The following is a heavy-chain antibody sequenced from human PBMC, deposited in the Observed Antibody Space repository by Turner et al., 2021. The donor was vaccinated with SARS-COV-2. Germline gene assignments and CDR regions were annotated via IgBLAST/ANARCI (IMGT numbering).Heavy chain of an antibody. CDR3: ATGRRENYFNY. V-gene: IGHV3-23*01. D-gene: IGHD1-26*01. CDR2: ISGSGGST. Sequence: EVQLFESGGGLLQPGGSLRLSCAASGFTFSTSAMTWVRQGPGKGLEWVSGISGSGGSTYYADPVKGRFTISRDNSKNTLFLQMNSLRAGDTAVYYCATGRRENYFNYWGQGTLVTVSS. CDR1: GFTFSTSA. J-gene: IGHJ4*02.